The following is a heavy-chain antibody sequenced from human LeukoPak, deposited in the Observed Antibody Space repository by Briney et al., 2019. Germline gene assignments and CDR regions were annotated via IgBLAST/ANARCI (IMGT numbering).Heavy chain of an antibody. D-gene: IGHD2-15*01. Sequence: ASVKVSCKAPGYTFTGYYMHWVRQAPGQGLEWMGRINPNSGGTNYAQKFQGRVTMTRDTFISTAYMELSRLRSDDTAVYYCARVGGRFSNWFDPWGQGTLVTVSS. CDR1: GYTFTGYY. V-gene: IGHV1-2*06. CDR2: INPNSGGT. CDR3: ARVGGRFSNWFDP. J-gene: IGHJ5*02.